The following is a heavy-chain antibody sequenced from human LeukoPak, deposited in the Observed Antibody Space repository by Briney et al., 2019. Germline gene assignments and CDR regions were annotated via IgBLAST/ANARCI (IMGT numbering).Heavy chain of an antibody. CDR3: ARDPTIPRY. J-gene: IGHJ4*02. Sequence: GGSLRLSCAASGFTFSNYWMHWVRQAPGKGLVWVSRINTDGSTTEYADSVKGRFTNSRDNARNTLYLQLNSLSVDDTAMYYCARDPTIPRYWGQGTLVTVSS. CDR2: INTDGSTT. D-gene: IGHD3-10*01. CDR1: GFTFSNYW. V-gene: IGHV3-74*01.